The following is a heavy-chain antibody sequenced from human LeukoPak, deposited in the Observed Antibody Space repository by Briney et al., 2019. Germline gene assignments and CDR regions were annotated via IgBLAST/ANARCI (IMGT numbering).Heavy chain of an antibody. CDR3: ARDSSSTNPYYGMDV. D-gene: IGHD6-13*01. V-gene: IGHV3-64*01. CDR2: ISSIGGST. CDR1: GFTFSSYA. Sequence: GGSLRLSCAASGFTFSSYAMHWVRQAPGKGLEYVSAISSIGGSTYYANSVKGRFTISRDNSKNTLYVQMGSLRAEDMAVYYCARDSSSTNPYYGMDVWGQGTTVTVSS. J-gene: IGHJ6*02.